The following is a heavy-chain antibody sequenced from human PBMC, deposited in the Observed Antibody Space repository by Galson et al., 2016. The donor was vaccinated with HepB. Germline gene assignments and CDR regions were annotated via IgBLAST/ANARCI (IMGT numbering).Heavy chain of an antibody. CDR3: ARDLWRGGRIDY. V-gene: IGHV3-74*03. J-gene: IGHJ4*02. Sequence: SLRLSCAASGFTFRTYWMHWVHQSPGMGLVWVSRISSDGLTTTYADSVKGRFTISRDNGRNTLYLQMNSLRAEDTAVYYCARDLWRGGRIDYWGQGTLVTVSS. CDR2: ISSDGLTT. D-gene: IGHD4-23*01. CDR1: GFTFRTYW.